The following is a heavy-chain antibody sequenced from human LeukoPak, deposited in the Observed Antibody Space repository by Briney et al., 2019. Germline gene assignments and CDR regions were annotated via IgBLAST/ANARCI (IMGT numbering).Heavy chain of an antibody. Sequence: SVKVSCKASGGTLRSYAISWVRQAPGQGLEWMGGIIPIFGTANYAQKFQGRVTITADESTSTAYMELSSLRSEDTAVYYCARSTVRGVIITLLDYWGQGTLVTVSS. CDR3: ARSTVRGVIITLLDY. CDR1: GGTLRSYA. J-gene: IGHJ4*02. D-gene: IGHD3-10*01. V-gene: IGHV1-69*13. CDR2: IIPIFGTA.